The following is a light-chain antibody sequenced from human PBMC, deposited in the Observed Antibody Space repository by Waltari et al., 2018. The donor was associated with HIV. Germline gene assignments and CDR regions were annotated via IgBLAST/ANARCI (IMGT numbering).Light chain of an antibody. CDR1: SSVVGKYKL. CDR3: CSYAGSSTYI. J-gene: IGLJ1*01. CDR2: DVT. Sequence: QSALTQPASVSGSRGQSVTIFCNGTSSVVGKYKLLSWYQQSPGKAPKVVIYDVTDRPSGVSSRFSASKSGNTASLTISGLQPQDEGDYFCCSYAGSSTYIFGSGTLVTVL. V-gene: IGLV2-23*02.